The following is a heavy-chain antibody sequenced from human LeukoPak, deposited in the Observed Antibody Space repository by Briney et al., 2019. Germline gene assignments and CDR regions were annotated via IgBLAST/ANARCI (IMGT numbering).Heavy chain of an antibody. CDR3: ARSPVGVRKKHDF. CDR1: GYTFTSYD. D-gene: IGHD3-10*01. V-gene: IGHV1-8*01. Sequence: GGSVKVSCKASGYTFTSYDINWVRQDTGQGLEWMGWMNPTSGHTGYAQNFQGRVTMTRDTSISTAYLELNSLTSEDTAVYYCARSPVGVRKKHDFWGQGTLVIVSS. J-gene: IGHJ4*02. CDR2: MNPTSGHT.